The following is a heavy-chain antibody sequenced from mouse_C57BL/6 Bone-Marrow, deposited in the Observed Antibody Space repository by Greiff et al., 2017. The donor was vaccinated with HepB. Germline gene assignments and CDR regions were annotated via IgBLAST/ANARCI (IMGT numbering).Heavy chain of an antibody. Sequence: DVMLVESGGGLVKPGGSLKLSCAASGFTFSDYGMHWVRQAPEKGLEWVAYISSGSSTIYYADTVKGRFTISRDNAKNTLFLQMTSLRSEDTAMYDCARGYYYGSSPFAYWGQGTLVTVSA. J-gene: IGHJ3*01. D-gene: IGHD1-1*01. CDR3: ARGYYYGSSPFAY. CDR1: GFTFSDYG. V-gene: IGHV5-17*01. CDR2: ISSGSSTI.